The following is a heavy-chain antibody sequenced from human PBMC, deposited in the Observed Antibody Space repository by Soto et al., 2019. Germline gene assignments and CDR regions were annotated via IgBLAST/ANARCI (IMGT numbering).Heavy chain of an antibody. V-gene: IGHV1-24*01. D-gene: IGHD2-15*01. CDR2: FDPEDGET. Sequence: ASVKVSCKASGYTFTSYYMHWVRQAPGQGLEWMGGFDPEDGETIYAQKFQGRVTMTEDTSTDTAYMELSSLRSEDTAVYYCATVDGYCSGGSCYQPFDYWGQGTLVTVSS. CDR1: GYTFTSYY. J-gene: IGHJ4*02. CDR3: ATVDGYCSGGSCYQPFDY.